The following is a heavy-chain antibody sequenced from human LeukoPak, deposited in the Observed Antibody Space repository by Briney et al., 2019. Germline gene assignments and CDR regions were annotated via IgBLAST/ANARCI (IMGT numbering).Heavy chain of an antibody. V-gene: IGHV4-34*01. CDR3: ARDYYGSGSYYNWFDP. D-gene: IGHD3-10*01. CDR2: VNHSGTT. Sequence: SETLSLTCAVYGGTLSGYYWSWIRQPPGKGLEWIGEVNHSGTTNYNPSLKSRAIISADMSKNQVSLKLSSVTAADTAVYYCARDYYGSGSYYNWFDPWGQGTLVIVSS. J-gene: IGHJ5*02. CDR1: GGTLSGYY.